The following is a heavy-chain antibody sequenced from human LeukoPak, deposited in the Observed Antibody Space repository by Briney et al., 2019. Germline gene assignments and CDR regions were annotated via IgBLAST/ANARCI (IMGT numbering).Heavy chain of an antibody. J-gene: IGHJ4*02. CDR1: GFIFSDYY. CDR3: ARTQATTGHFDY. D-gene: IGHD1-1*01. Sequence: AGGSLRLSCATSGFIFSDYYMSWIRQAPGKGLEWLSHISTTSGFTKYADAMKGRFTISRDNSKNSLYLQMNSLRAEDSAVYYCARTQATTGHFDYWGQGTLVTVSS. V-gene: IGHV3-11*06. CDR2: ISTTSGFT.